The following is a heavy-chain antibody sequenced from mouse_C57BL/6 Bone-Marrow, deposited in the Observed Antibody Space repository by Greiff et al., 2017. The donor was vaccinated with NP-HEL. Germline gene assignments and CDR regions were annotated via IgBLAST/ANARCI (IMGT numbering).Heavy chain of an antibody. D-gene: IGHD2-1*01. CDR2: ISNGGGST. Sequence: DVKLVESGGGLVQPGGSLKLSCAASGFTFSDYYMYWVRQTPEKRLEWVAYISNGGGSTYYPDTVKGRFTISRDNAKNTLYLQMSRLKSEDTAMYYCARHGNFYYAMDYWGQGTSVTVSS. CDR3: ARHGNFYYAMDY. CDR1: GFTFSDYY. V-gene: IGHV5-12*01. J-gene: IGHJ4*01.